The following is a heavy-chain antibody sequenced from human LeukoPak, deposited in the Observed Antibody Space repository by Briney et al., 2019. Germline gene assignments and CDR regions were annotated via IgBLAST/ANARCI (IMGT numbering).Heavy chain of an antibody. Sequence: GGSLRLSCAASGFTFSSYGMHWVRQAPGKGLEWVAVISYDGSNKYYADSVKGRLTISRDNSKNTLYLQMNSLRAEDTAVYYCAKGQPSADYWGQGTLVTVSS. V-gene: IGHV3-30*18. CDR1: GFTFSSYG. CDR3: AKGQPSADY. CDR2: ISYDGSNK. J-gene: IGHJ4*02. D-gene: IGHD2-2*01.